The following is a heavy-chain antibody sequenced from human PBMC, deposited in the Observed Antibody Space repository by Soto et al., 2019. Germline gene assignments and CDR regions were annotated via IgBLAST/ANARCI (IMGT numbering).Heavy chain of an antibody. Sequence: KPSETLSLTCTVSGRSIYRSGYYWGWIRQPPGRGLEWIGNIDYNGVTYSNPSLKSRVTISRDTSKNQFSLKLTSVTAADTALYYCGKVLVGATGHTDSDSWGPGTLVTVSS. CDR3: GKVLVGATGHTDSDS. D-gene: IGHD2-15*01. J-gene: IGHJ4*02. CDR2: IDYNGVT. V-gene: IGHV4-39*01. CDR1: GRSIYRSGYY.